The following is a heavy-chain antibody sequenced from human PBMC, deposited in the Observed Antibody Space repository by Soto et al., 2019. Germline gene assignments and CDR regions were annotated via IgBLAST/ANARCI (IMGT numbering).Heavy chain of an antibody. J-gene: IGHJ4*02. CDR1: GYTFSNYG. CDR2: ISAYNGNT. D-gene: IGHD5-12*01. V-gene: IGHV1-18*01. Sequence: QVQLVQSGAEVKKPGASVKVSCKTSGYTFSNYGINWVRQAPGQGLEWMGWISAYNGNTNFAQKLQGRVSLTTDTSSTTAHMELRSLTSEDTGVYYCARDLVPGYTGFSDYWGQGTLVTVSS. CDR3: ARDLVPGYTGFSDY.